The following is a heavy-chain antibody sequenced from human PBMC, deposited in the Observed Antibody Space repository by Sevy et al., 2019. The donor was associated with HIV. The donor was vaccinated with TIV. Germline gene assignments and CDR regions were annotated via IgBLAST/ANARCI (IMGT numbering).Heavy chain of an antibody. CDR1: GFTFIAFG. J-gene: IGHJ3*02. CDR2: ISGGTT. V-gene: IGHV3-23*01. Sequence: GGSLRLSCSASGFTFIAFGMTWVRQAPGKGLEWVSGISGGTTYYADSVKGRFTISRDNSKNTLYLQMNSLRTEDTALYYCAGGRFDSSGSFDAFDMWGQGTMVTVSS. CDR3: AGGRFDSSGSFDAFDM. D-gene: IGHD3-22*01.